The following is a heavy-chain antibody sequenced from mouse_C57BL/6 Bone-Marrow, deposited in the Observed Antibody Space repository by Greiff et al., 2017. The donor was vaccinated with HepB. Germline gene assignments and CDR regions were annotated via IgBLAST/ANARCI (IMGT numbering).Heavy chain of an antibody. D-gene: IGHD2-12*01. CDR1: GFNIKDDY. CDR2: IDPENGDT. CDR3: TPSCYDGPWFAY. Sequence: EVQLQQSGAELVRPGASVKLSCTASGFNIKDDYMHWVKQRPEQGLEWIGWIDPENGDTEYASKFQGKATITADTSSNTAYLQLSSLTSEDTAVYYCTPSCYDGPWFAYWGQGTLVTVSA. V-gene: IGHV14-4*01. J-gene: IGHJ3*01.